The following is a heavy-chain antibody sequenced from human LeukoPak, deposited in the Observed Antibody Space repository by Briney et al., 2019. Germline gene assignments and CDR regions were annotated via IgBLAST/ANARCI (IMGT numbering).Heavy chain of an antibody. CDR1: GYTFSGYH. D-gene: IGHD3-22*01. CDR2: IDPDSGAP. CDR3: SRVAMYYFNSGDYRSLYHYMDV. J-gene: IGHJ6*03. V-gene: IGHV1-2*02. Sequence: ASVKVSCKTSGYTFSGYHLHWVRQAPGQGLEWMGWIDPDSGAPNYAQKFQGRVTMNRDTSISTAYMELSSLRTDDTAVYYCSRVAMYYFNSGDYRSLYHYMDVWGEGTTVTVSS.